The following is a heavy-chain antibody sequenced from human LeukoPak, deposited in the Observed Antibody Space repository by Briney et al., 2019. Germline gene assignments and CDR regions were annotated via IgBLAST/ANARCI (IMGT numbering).Heavy chain of an antibody. J-gene: IGHJ4*02. Sequence: QPGGSLRLSCAASGFTFSNYWMGWVRQPPGKGLQWVANIKEDGTEKYYVDSVKGRFTISRDNSKNTLYLQMNSLRAEDTAVYYCAKMKRGYSGYGFDYWGQGTLVTVSS. CDR1: GFTFSNYW. D-gene: IGHD5-12*01. CDR2: IKEDGTEK. V-gene: IGHV3-7*03. CDR3: AKMKRGYSGYGFDY.